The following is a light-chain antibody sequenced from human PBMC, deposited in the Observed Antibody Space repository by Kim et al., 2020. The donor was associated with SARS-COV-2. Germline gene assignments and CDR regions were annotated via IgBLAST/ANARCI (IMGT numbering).Light chain of an antibody. CDR1: SSNIGSNY. Sequence: QSVLTQPPSASGTPGQRVTISCSGSSSNIGSNYVYWYQQLPGTAPKLLIYRNNQRPSGVPDRFSGSKSGTSASLAISGLRSEDEADYYCAAWDDSLFGVFGGGTQLTVL. CDR3: AAWDDSLFGV. J-gene: IGLJ3*02. V-gene: IGLV1-47*01. CDR2: RNN.